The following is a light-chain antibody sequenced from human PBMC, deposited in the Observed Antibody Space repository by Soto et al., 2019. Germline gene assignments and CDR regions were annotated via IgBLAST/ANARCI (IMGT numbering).Light chain of an antibody. CDR2: EVS. Sequence: QSVLTQPASVSGSPGQSITISCTGTSRDVGGYNYVSWYQQHPGKAPKLMIYEVSNRPSGVSNRFSGSKSGNTASLTISGLQAEDEADYYCSSYTSSSTRVFGTGTKLTVL. CDR3: SSYTSSSTRV. J-gene: IGLJ1*01. V-gene: IGLV2-14*01. CDR1: SRDVGGYNY.